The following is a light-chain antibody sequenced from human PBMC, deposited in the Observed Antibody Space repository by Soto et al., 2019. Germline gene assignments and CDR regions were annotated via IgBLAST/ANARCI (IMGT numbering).Light chain of an antibody. CDR2: AAS. CDR1: QGISNF. Sequence: IQLTQSPSSLSASVGDRVTITCRATQGISNFLVWYQQKPGKAPKLLIYAASTLQSGVPSRFSGSGAGTEFTLTIGSLQPEDFATYYCQQLYSYPLTFGQGTRLEIK. CDR3: QQLYSYPLT. V-gene: IGKV1-9*01. J-gene: IGKJ5*01.